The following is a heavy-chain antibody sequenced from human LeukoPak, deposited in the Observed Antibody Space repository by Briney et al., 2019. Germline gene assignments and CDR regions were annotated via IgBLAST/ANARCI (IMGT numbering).Heavy chain of an antibody. Sequence: MSSETLSLTCAVYGGSFSGYYWSWIRQPPGKGLEWIGEINHSGSTNYNPSLKSRVTISVDTSKNQFSLKLSSVTAADTAVYYCARTGGSFYFYYYMDVWGKGTTVTVSS. CDR2: INHSGST. CDR1: GGSFSGYY. D-gene: IGHD1-26*01. V-gene: IGHV4-34*01. CDR3: ARTGGSFYFYYYMDV. J-gene: IGHJ6*03.